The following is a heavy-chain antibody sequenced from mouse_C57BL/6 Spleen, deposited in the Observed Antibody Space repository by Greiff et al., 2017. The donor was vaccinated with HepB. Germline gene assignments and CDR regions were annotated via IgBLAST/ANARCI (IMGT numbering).Heavy chain of an antibody. V-gene: IGHV1-72*01. J-gene: IGHJ3*01. CDR1: GYTFTGSW. Sequence: VRLQQPGAGLVKPGASVKLSCKASGYTFTGSWMHWVRQRPGRGLEWIGRIAPKGGGTNSNENLKSKATLTVDKPSSTAYMQLSSLTSEDSAVYYCARSHYYYGRSPFAYWGQGTLVTVS. CDR2: IAPKGGGT. D-gene: IGHD1-1*01. CDR3: ARSHYYYGRSPFAY.